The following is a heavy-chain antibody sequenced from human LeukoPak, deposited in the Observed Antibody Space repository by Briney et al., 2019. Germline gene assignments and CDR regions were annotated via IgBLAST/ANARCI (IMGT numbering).Heavy chain of an antibody. D-gene: IGHD3-9*01. CDR2: INPNSGGT. J-gene: IGHJ4*02. Sequence: ASVKVSCKASGYTFTGYYMHWVRQAPGQGLEWMGWINPNSGGTNYAQKFQGRVTMTRDTSISTAYMELSRLRSDDTAVYYCARDQTGRYFDWLSRTFDYWGQGTLVTVSS. V-gene: IGHV1-2*02. CDR3: ARDQTGRYFDWLSRTFDY. CDR1: GYTFTGYY.